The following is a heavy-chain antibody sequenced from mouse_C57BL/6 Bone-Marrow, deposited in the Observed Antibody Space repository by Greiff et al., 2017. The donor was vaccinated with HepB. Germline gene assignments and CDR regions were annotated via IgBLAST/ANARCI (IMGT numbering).Heavy chain of an antibody. Sequence: EVQLQQSVAELVRPGASVKLSCTASGFNFKNTYMHWVKQRPEQGLEWIGRIDPANGNTKYAPKFQGKATITADTSSNTAYLQLSSLAAEDTAIYYCAGSSNSSYAMDYWGQGTSVTVSS. CDR2: IDPANGNT. D-gene: IGHD2-5*01. V-gene: IGHV14-3*01. CDR1: GFNFKNTY. J-gene: IGHJ4*01. CDR3: AGSSNSSYAMDY.